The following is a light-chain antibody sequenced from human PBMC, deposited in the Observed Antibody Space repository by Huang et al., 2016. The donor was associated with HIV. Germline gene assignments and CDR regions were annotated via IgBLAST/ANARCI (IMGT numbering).Light chain of an antibody. J-gene: IGKJ1*01. CDR1: QTLVHTDGHTY. CDR2: KVS. Sequence: DVIMTQSPLLLPVTLGQPAAISCRSSQTLVHTDGHTYLNWFLQRPGQSPRRLIYKVSNRDSGVPDRVTGSGSGIEFTLTISRVEAEDVGIYYCMQGTHWPPGTFGQGTNMEIK. V-gene: IGKV2-30*02. CDR3: MQGTHWPPGT.